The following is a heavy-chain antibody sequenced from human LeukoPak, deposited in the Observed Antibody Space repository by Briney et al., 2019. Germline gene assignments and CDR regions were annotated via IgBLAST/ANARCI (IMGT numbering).Heavy chain of an antibody. CDR2: INHSGST. J-gene: IGHJ4*02. CDR1: GGSFSGYY. V-gene: IGHV4-34*01. D-gene: IGHD1-1*01. Sequence: SETLSLTCAVCGGSFSGYYWSWIRQPPGKGLEWIGEINHSGSTNYNPSLKSRVTISVDTSKNQFSLKMSSVTAADTAVYYCARQSSTGLAYWGQGTLVTVSS. CDR3: ARQSSTGLAY.